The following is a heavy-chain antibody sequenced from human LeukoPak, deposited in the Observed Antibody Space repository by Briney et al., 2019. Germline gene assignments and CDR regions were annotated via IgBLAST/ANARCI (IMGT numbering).Heavy chain of an antibody. Sequence: GASVKVSCKASGGTFSSYAISWVRQAPGQGLEWMGRIIPILGIANYAQKFQGRVTITADKSTSTAYMELSSLRSDDTAVYYCASGVVGATAFDIWGQGTMVTVS. V-gene: IGHV1-69*04. CDR2: IIPILGIA. J-gene: IGHJ3*02. CDR1: GGTFSSYA. CDR3: ASGVVGATAFDI. D-gene: IGHD1-26*01.